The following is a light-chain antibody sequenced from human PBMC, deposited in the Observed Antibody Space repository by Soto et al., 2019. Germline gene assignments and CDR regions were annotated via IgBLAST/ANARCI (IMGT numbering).Light chain of an antibody. J-gene: IGKJ1*01. V-gene: IGKV2-30*02. Sequence: EVVMTQSPLSRPFTLGQAAAIACRPRQGLLHSDGNTYLNWFQQRPGQSPRRLIYRVSNRDSGVPDRFSGSGSGTDFTLKISRVEAEHVGVYHCMQATHGPQTFGQGTKVDIK. CDR1: QGLLHSDGNTY. CDR2: RVS. CDR3: MQATHGPQT.